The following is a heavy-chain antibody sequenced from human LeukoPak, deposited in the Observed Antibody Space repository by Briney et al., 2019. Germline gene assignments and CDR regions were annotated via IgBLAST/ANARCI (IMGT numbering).Heavy chain of an antibody. CDR2: ISSSGSMI. CDR3: ARRPYSSSWYYFDY. V-gene: IGHV3-48*04. J-gene: IGHJ4*02. CDR1: GFTFSSYS. D-gene: IGHD6-13*01. Sequence: GGSLRLSCAASGFTFSSYSMNWVRQAPGKGLEWVSYISSSGSMISYADSVGRFTISRDNAKNSLYLQMNSLRAEDTAVYYCARRPYSSSWYYFDYWGQGTLVTVSS.